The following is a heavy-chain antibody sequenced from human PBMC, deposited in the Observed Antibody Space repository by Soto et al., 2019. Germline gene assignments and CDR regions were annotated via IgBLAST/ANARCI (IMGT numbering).Heavy chain of an antibody. CDR3: ARGRGGSDYYGMDV. Sequence: ASVKVSCKASGYTFTGYYMHWVRQAPGQGLEWMGWINPNSGGTNYAQKFQGWVTMTRDTSISTAYMELSRLRSDDTAVYYCARGRGGSDYYGMDVWGKGTTVTVSS. J-gene: IGHJ6*04. V-gene: IGHV1-2*04. CDR1: GYTFTGYY. D-gene: IGHD1-26*01. CDR2: INPNSGGT.